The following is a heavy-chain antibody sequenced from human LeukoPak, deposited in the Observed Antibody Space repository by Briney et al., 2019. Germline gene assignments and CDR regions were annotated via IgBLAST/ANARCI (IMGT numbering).Heavy chain of an antibody. V-gene: IGHV4-34*01. J-gene: IGHJ4*02. CDR3: ARGLRLPMVRGTFDY. Sequence: SETLSLTCAVYGGSFSGYYWSWIRQPPGRGLEWIGEINHSGSTNYNPSLKSRVTISVDTSKNQFSLKLSSVTAADTAVYYCARGLRLPMVRGTFDYWGQGTLVTVSS. CDR2: INHSGST. CDR1: GGSFSGYY. D-gene: IGHD3-10*01.